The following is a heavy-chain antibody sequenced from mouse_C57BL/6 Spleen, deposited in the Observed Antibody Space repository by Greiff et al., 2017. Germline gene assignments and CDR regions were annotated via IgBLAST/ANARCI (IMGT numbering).Heavy chain of an antibody. V-gene: IGHV5-17*01. CDR2: ISSGSSTI. CDR1: GFTFSDYG. D-gene: IGHD1-1*01. J-gene: IGHJ4*01. CDR3: AMLYYGSSYYAMDY. Sequence: EVMLVESGGGLVKPGGSLKLSCAASGFTFSDYGMHWVRQAPEKGLEWVAYISSGSSTIYYADTVKGRFTISRDNAKNTLFLQMTSLRSEDTAMYYCAMLYYGSSYYAMDYWGQGTSVTVSS.